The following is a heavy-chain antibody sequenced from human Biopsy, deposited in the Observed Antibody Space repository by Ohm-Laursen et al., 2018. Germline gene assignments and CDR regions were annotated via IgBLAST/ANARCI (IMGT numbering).Heavy chain of an antibody. V-gene: IGHV1-46*01. J-gene: IGHJ4*02. CDR2: INPSGSTT. Sequence: ASVKVSCKASGYSFTSYYMHWVRQAPGQGLEWMGMINPSGSTTSYPQIFQGRVTMTRDTSKSTVYMELSSLRSADTAVYFCARNTGWYGDLYYFDYWGLGTLVTVSS. CDR3: ARNTGWYGDLYYFDY. D-gene: IGHD6-19*01. CDR1: GYSFTSYY.